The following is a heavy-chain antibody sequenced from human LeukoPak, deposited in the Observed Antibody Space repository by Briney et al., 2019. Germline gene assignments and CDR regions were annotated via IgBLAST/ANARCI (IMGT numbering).Heavy chain of an antibody. CDR1: GYTFTSYG. CDR2: ISAYNGNT. D-gene: IGHD3-10*01. CDR3: ARDLKYGSGSYYKTQFDY. V-gene: IGHV1-18*01. Sequence: ASVKVSCKASGYTFTSYGISWVRQAPGQGLEWMGWISAYNGNTNYAQKLQGRVTMTTDTSTSTVYMELSSLRSEDTAVYYCARDLKYGSGSYYKTQFDYWGQGTLVTVSS. J-gene: IGHJ4*02.